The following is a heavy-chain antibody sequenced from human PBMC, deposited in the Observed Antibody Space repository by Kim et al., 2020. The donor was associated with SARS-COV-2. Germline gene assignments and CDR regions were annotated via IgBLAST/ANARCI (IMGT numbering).Heavy chain of an antibody. CDR3: ARDPQGVPAAPGWFDP. D-gene: IGHD2-2*01. J-gene: IGHJ5*02. CDR2: ISSSSSYI. Sequence: GGSLRLSCAASGFTFSSYSMNWVRQAPGKGLEWVSSISSSSSYIYYADSVKGRFTISRDNAKNSLYLQMNSLRAEDTAVYYCARDPQGVPAAPGWFDPWGQGTLVTVSS. V-gene: IGHV3-21*01. CDR1: GFTFSSYS.